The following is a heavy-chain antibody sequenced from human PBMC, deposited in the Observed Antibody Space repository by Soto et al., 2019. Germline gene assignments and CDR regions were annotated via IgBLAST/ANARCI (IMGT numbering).Heavy chain of an antibody. Sequence: QVQLVESGGGVVQPGRSLRLSCAASGFTFSSYGMHWVRQAPGKGLEWVAVIWYDGSNKYYADSVKGRFTISRDNSKNTLYLQMNSLRAEDTAVYYCARNDQLELLPRDYYYYGMDVWGQGTTVTVSS. CDR3: ARNDQLELLPRDYYYYGMDV. CDR1: GFTFSSYG. V-gene: IGHV3-33*01. J-gene: IGHJ6*02. CDR2: IWYDGSNK. D-gene: IGHD1-26*01.